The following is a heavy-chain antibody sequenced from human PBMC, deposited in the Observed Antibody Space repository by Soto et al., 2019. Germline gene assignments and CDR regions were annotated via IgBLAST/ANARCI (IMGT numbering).Heavy chain of an antibody. D-gene: IGHD1-7*01. Sequence: PGGSLRLSCAASGFTFSSYSVNWVRQAPGKGLEWVSSISSSSSYIYYADSVKGRFTISRDNAKNSLYLQMNSLRAEDTAVYYCARKRGITGTPQELAYWGQGTLVTVSS. CDR2: ISSSSSYI. V-gene: IGHV3-21*01. CDR3: ARKRGITGTPQELAY. CDR1: GFTFSSYS. J-gene: IGHJ4*02.